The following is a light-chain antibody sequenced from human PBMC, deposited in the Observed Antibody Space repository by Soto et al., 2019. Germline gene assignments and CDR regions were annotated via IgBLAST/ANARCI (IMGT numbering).Light chain of an antibody. J-gene: IGKJ1*01. Sequence: EIVLTQSPGSLSLSPGERATLSCRASQSVDSSFFAWYQKKPGQAPRLLIYGASKRATGIPDRFSGSGSGTDFTLXISRLEPEDFAVYYCQQYVSSVTFGQGTKVEIK. V-gene: IGKV3-20*01. CDR3: QQYVSSVT. CDR2: GAS. CDR1: QSVDSSF.